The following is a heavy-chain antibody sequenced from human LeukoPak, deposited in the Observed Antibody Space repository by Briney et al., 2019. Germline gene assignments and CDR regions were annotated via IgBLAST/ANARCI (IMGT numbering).Heavy chain of an antibody. CDR2: ISAYNGNT. CDR3: AREAYGTYFDY. Sequence: ASVKVSCKASGYTFTRYGISWVRQAPGQGVEWMGWISAYNGNTNYAQKLQGRVTMTTDASTSTAYMELRSLRPDDTAVYYCAREAYGTYFDYWGQGTLVTVSS. D-gene: IGHD4-17*01. V-gene: IGHV1-18*01. CDR1: GYTFTRYG. J-gene: IGHJ4*02.